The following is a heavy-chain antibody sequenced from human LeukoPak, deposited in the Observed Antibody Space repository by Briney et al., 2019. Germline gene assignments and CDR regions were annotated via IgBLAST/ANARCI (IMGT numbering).Heavy chain of an antibody. J-gene: IGHJ6*03. D-gene: IGHD1-1*01. CDR1: GGSISSSSCY. CDR3: VLDHYYYYYMDV. V-gene: IGHV4-39*01. CDR2: IYYSGST. Sequence: SETLSLTCTVSGGSISSSSCYWGWIRQPPGKGLEWIGSIYYSGSTYYNPSLKSRVTISVDTSKNQFSLKLSSVTAADTAVYYCVLDHYYYYYMDVWGKGTTVTVSS.